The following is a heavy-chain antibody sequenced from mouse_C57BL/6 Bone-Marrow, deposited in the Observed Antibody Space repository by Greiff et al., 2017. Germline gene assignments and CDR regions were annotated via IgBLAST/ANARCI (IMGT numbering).Heavy chain of an antibody. CDR2: IHPNSGST. Sequence: VQLQQPGAELVKPGASVKLSCKASGYTFTSYWMHWVKQRPGQGLEWIGMIHPNSGSTNYNEKFKSKATLTVDKSSSTAYMQLSSLTSEDSAVYDYARDYGSSWDYAMDYWGQGTSVTVSS. CDR3: ARDYGSSWDYAMDY. J-gene: IGHJ4*01. V-gene: IGHV1-64*01. CDR1: GYTFTSYW. D-gene: IGHD1-1*01.